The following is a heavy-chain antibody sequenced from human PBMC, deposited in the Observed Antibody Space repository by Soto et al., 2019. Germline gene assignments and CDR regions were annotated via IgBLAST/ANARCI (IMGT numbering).Heavy chain of an antibody. V-gene: IGHV4-38-2*02. CDR2: MYHGAIT. CDR3: AREKEYSGYYLDFDF. Sequence: SETLSLTCTVSGYSITSGYYWAWIRQSPGRGLEWIGIMYHGAITSYSPSLKSRVTMSMYTSKNQFSLKLSSVTAADTAVYFCAREKEYSGYYLDFDFWGQGTQVTVSS. J-gene: IGHJ4*02. CDR1: GYSITSGYY. D-gene: IGHD3-22*01.